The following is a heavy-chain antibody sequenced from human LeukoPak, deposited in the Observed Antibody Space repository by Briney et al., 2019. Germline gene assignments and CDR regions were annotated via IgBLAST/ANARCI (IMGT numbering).Heavy chain of an antibody. D-gene: IGHD2-21*02. CDR2: MNTGNGNT. Sequence: ASVKVSCKASGYTFTDYAIHWVRQAPGQRLEWMGWMNTGNGNTRYSESSQGRVTFTRDSSASMAYMELSSLRREDTAVYYCSRLRTVTAGDFDYWGQGTLVTVSS. CDR3: SRLRTVTAGDFDY. V-gene: IGHV1-3*04. CDR1: GYTFTDYA. J-gene: IGHJ4*02.